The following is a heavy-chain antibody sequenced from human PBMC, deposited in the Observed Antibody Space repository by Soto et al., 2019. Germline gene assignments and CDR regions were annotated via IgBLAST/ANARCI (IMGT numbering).Heavy chain of an antibody. Sequence: PSETLSLTCSVSVASIRNYYWHWVRQLPGKGLEWIGYVYTPDYTRYNSSLKSRVTISVDTSKSQFSLRLNSVTAADTAVYYCASSDGHPGDFFYYNGMDVWGQGTTVTAP. CDR3: ASSDGHPGDFFYYNGMDV. J-gene: IGHJ6*02. CDR1: VASIRNYY. D-gene: IGHD3-10*01. V-gene: IGHV4-4*08. CDR2: VYTPDYT.